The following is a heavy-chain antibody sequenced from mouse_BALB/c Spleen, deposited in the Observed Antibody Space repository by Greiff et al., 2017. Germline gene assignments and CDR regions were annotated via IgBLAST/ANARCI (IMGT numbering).Heavy chain of an antibody. CDR3: ARRQAYYGYAMDY. CDR2: ISSGGGST. J-gene: IGHJ4*01. CDR1: GFAFSSYD. V-gene: IGHV5-12-1*01. Sequence: EVQVVESGGGLVKPGGSLKLSCAASGFAFSSYDMSWVRQTPEKRLEWVAYISSGGGSTYYPDTVKGRFTISRDNAKNTLYLQMSSLKSEDTAMYYCARRQAYYGYAMDYWGQGTSVTVSS. D-gene: IGHD2-10*01.